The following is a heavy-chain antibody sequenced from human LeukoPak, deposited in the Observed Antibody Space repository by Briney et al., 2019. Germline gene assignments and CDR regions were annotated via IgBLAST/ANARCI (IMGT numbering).Heavy chain of an antibody. CDR3: ARSYSSGYDY. J-gene: IGHJ4*02. V-gene: IGHV4-34*01. D-gene: IGHD6-19*01. Sequence: SETLSLTCAVYGGSFSGYYWSWIRQPPGKGLEWIGEINHSGSTNYNPSLKSRVTISVDTSKNQFSLKLSSVTAADTAVYYCARSYSSGYDYWGQGTLVTVSS. CDR2: INHSGST. CDR1: GGSFSGYY.